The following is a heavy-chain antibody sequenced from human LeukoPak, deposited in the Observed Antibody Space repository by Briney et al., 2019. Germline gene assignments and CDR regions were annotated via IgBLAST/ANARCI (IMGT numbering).Heavy chain of an antibody. CDR3: ARDLHYGSGSYFDY. CDR2: IYYSGST. J-gene: IGHJ4*02. CDR1: GVSISSSSYY. V-gene: IGHV4-39*07. D-gene: IGHD3-10*01. Sequence: PSETLSLTCTVSGVSISSSSYYWGWIRQPPGKGLEWIGSIYYSGSTYYNPSLKSRVTISVDTSKNQFSLKLSSVTAADTAVYYCARDLHYGSGSYFDYWGQGTLVTVSS.